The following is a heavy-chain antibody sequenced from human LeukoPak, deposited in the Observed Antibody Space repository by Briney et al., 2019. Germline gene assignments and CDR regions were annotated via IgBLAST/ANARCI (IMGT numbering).Heavy chain of an antibody. J-gene: IGHJ4*02. CDR1: GGTFSSYV. CDR2: IIPIFGTA. D-gene: IGHD4-17*01. CDR3: ARDYDYGDYVRFDY. V-gene: IGHV1-69*05. Sequence: SVKVSCKASGGTFSSYVISWVRQAPGQGIEWMGRIIPIFGTAHYTHKFPGRGTLNKDESPRTAYMELSTLRPPGTAGDYCARDYDYGDYVRFDYWGQGTLVTVSS.